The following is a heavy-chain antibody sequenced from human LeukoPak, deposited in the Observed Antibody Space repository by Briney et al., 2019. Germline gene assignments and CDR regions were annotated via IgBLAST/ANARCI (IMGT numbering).Heavy chain of an antibody. D-gene: IGHD2-21*01. Sequence: SETLSLTCTVSGGSISSYYWSWIRQPPGKGLEWIGYIYYSGSTNYNPSLKSRVTMSVDTSKNQFSLKLSSVTAADTAVYYCARDGDGFRTWGQGTLVTVSS. CDR1: GGSISSYY. CDR2: IYYSGST. CDR3: ARDGDGFRT. J-gene: IGHJ5*02. V-gene: IGHV4-59*12.